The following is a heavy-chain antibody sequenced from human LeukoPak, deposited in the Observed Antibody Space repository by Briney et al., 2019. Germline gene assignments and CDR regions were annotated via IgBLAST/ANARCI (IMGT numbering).Heavy chain of an antibody. V-gene: IGHV1-69*05. D-gene: IGHD3-9*01. CDR1: GGTIRGFV. J-gene: IGHJ6*03. CDR3: TRGDDFLAAYNYMDV. Sequence: SVKVSCKASGGTIRGFVINWVRQAPGEGLEWMGRINTLSGTTNYTQKFQGRVAMTTDESTTTVFMELSRLTSEDTAVYYCTRGDDFLAAYNYMDVWGKGSSVIVSS. CDR2: INTLSGTT.